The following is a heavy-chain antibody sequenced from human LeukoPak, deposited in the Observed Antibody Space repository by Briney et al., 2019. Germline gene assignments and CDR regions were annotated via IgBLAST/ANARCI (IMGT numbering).Heavy chain of an antibody. CDR2: FDPEDGET. D-gene: IGHD5/OR15-5a*01. CDR3: ARGLVSVYDSEDAFDI. CDR1: GYTLTELS. J-gene: IGHJ3*02. Sequence: ASVKVSCKVSGYTLTELSMHWLRQAPGKGLEWMGGFDPEDGETIYAQKFQGRVTITRNTSISTAYMELSSLRSEDTAVYYCARGLVSVYDSEDAFDIWGQGTMVTVSS. V-gene: IGHV1-24*01.